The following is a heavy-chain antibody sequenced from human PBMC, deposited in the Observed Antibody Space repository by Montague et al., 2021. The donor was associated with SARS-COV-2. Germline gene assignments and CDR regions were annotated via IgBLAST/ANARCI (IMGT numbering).Heavy chain of an antibody. J-gene: IGHJ5*02. D-gene: IGHD5-12*01. CDR2: INPSSDDT. V-gene: IGHV1-2*02. CDR3: ARDRGSPNWFDP. CDR1: GYTFTGYY. Sequence: SVMVSCKASGYTFTGYYIHWVRQAPGQGLEWMGWINPSSDDTNYAQSFQGRVTITSDTSISTAYMELTRLTSDDTAVYYCARDRGSPNWFDPWGQGTLVTVS.